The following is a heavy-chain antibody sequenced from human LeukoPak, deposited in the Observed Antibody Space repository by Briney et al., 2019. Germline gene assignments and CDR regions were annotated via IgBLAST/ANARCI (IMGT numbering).Heavy chain of an antibody. CDR3: ARGSVFRPDWPGWFDP. Sequence: SETLSLTCTVSGGSISSYYWSWIRQPAGKGLEWIGRIYTSGSTNYNPSLKSRATVSVDTSKNQFSLKLSSVTAADTAVYYCARGSVFRPDWPGWFDPWGQGTLVTVSS. J-gene: IGHJ5*02. D-gene: IGHD2-21*01. V-gene: IGHV4-4*07. CDR1: GGSISSYY. CDR2: IYTSGST.